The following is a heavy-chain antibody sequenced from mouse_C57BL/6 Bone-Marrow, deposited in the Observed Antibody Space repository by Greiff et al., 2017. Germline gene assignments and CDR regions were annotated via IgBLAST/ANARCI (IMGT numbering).Heavy chain of an antibody. CDR1: GFNIKDYY. V-gene: IGHV14-1*01. CDR2: IDPEDGDT. D-gene: IGHD1-1*01. CDR3: TTYYYGSSYYWYFDV. J-gene: IGHJ1*03. Sequence: EVQLQESGAELVRPGASVKLSCTASGFNIKDYYMHWVKQRPEQGLEWIGRIDPEDGDTEYAPKFQGKATMTADTSSNPAYLQLSSLTSEDTAVYYCTTYYYGSSYYWYFDVWGTGTTVTVSS.